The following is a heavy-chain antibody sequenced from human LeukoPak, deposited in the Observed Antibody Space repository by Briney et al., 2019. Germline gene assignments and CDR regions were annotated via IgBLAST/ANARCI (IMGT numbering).Heavy chain of an antibody. J-gene: IGHJ6*03. V-gene: IGHV4-38-2*02. CDR2: IYYSGST. D-gene: IGHD2-15*01. Sequence: SETLSLTCTVSGYSISSGYYWGWIRQPPGKGLEWIGSIYYSGSTYYNPYLKSRVTTSVDTSKNQLSLKLSSVTAADTAVYYCARRIVPPLTYYYYYMDVWGKGTTVTVSS. CDR1: GYSISSGYY. CDR3: ARRIVPPLTYYYYYMDV.